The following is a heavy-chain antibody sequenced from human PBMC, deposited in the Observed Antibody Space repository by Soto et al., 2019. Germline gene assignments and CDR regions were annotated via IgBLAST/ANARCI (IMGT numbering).Heavy chain of an antibody. Sequence: SETLSLTCAVYGGSFSGDYWSWIRQPPGKGLEWIGEINHSGSTNYNPCLKSRVTISVDTSKNQFSLKLSSVTAADTAVYYCAREPFDFWSGYYYYYAMDVWGQGTTVTVSS. CDR3: AREPFDFWSGYYYYYAMDV. CDR2: INHSGST. CDR1: GGSFSGDY. D-gene: IGHD3-3*01. V-gene: IGHV4-34*01. J-gene: IGHJ6*02.